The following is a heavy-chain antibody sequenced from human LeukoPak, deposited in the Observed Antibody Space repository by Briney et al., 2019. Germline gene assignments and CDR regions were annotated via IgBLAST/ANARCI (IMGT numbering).Heavy chain of an antibody. D-gene: IGHD2-15*01. J-gene: IGHJ5*02. CDR1: GGTFSSYA. Sequence: ASVKVSCKASGGTFSSYAISWVRQAPGQGLEWMGRIIPILGIANYAQKFQGRVTITADKSTSTAYMELSSLRSEDTAVYYCARDWRYCSGGSCPTTPFDPWGQGTLVTVSS. CDR2: IIPILGIA. CDR3: ARDWRYCSGGSCPTTPFDP. V-gene: IGHV1-69*04.